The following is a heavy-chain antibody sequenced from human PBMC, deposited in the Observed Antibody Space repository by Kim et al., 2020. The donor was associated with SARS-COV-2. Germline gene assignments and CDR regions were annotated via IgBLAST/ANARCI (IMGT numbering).Heavy chain of an antibody. J-gene: IGHJ4*02. CDR1: GFTFSSYA. V-gene: IGHV3-23*01. Sequence: GGSLRLSCAASGFTFSSYAMSWVRQAPGKGLEWVSAISGSGGSTYYADSVKGRFTISRDNSKNTLYLQMNSLRAEDTAVYYCAKDVGITMVRGVQLDYWGQGTLVTVSS. D-gene: IGHD3-10*01. CDR3: AKDVGITMVRGVQLDY. CDR2: ISGSGGST.